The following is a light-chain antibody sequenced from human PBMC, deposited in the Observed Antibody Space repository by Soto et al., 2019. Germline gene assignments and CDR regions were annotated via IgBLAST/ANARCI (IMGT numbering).Light chain of an antibody. V-gene: IGLV2-14*01. CDR2: DVI. J-gene: IGLJ2*01. CDR1: SSDVGGYNY. Sequence: QSALTQPASVSGSPGQSITISCTGTSSDVGGYNYVSWYQQHPGKVPKLMIFDVIDRPSVVSHRFSGSKSGNTASLTISALQAEDEADYYCSSYTSSSTLVFGGGTQLTVL. CDR3: SSYTSSSTLV.